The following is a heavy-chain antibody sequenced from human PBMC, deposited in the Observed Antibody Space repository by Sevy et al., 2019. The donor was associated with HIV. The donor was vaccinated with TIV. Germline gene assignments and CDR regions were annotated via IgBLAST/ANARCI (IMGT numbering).Heavy chain of an antibody. CDR1: GYTFTGYY. Sequence: ASVKVSCKASGYTFTGYYMHWVRQAPGQGLEWMGWINPNSGGTNYAQKFQGRVTMTRDTSISTAYMELSRLRSDDTAVYYCARGLLLWFGELSEDYDYWGQGTLVTVSS. V-gene: IGHV1-2*02. CDR2: INPNSGGT. J-gene: IGHJ4*02. D-gene: IGHD3-10*01. CDR3: ARGLLLWFGELSEDYDY.